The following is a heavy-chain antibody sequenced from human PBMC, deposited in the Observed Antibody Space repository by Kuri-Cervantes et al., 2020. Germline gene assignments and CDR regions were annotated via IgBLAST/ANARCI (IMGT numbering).Heavy chain of an antibody. CDR1: GYTFTSYD. CDR3: ARGPRRVWTGVWFDP. CDR2: MNPNRGNT. D-gene: IGHD3-10*01. V-gene: IGHV1-8*01. J-gene: IGHJ5*02. Sequence: ASVKVSCKASGYTFTSYDINWVRQATGQGLEWMGWMNPNRGNTGYAQKFQGGVTMTRNTSISTAYMELSGLRSEDTAVYYCARGPRRVWTGVWFDPWGQGTLVTVSS.